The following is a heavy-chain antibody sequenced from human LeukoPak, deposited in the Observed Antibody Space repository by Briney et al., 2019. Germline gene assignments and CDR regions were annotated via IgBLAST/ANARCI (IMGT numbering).Heavy chain of an antibody. CDR2: IYYSGST. V-gene: IGHV4-59*01. CDR3: AREYSSGMFDP. CDR1: GGSISSYY. D-gene: IGHD6-19*01. Sequence: PSETLSLTCTVSGGSISSYYWSWIRQPPGKGLEWIGYIYYSGSTNYNPSLKSRVTISVDTSKNQFSLKLSSVTAADTAVYYCAREYSSGMFDPWGQGTLVTVSS. J-gene: IGHJ5*02.